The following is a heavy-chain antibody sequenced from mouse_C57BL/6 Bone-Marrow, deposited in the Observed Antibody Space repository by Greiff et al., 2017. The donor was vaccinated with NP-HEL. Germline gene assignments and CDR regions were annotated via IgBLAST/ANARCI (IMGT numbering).Heavy chain of an antibody. Sequence: QVQLQQPGAELVKPGASVKMSCKASGYTFTSYWITWVKQRPGQGLEWIGEIDPSDSYTNYNQKFKGKSTLTVDKSSSTAYMQLSSLTSEDSAVYYCARGVYDYDYWGQGTTLTVSS. V-gene: IGHV1-69*01. J-gene: IGHJ2*01. CDR1: GYTFTSYW. CDR2: IDPSDSYT. CDR3: ARGVYDYDY. D-gene: IGHD2-4*01.